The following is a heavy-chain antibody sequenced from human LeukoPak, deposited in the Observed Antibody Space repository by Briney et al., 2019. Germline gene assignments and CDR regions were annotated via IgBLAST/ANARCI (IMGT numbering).Heavy chain of an antibody. CDR2: IRYDGNNK. CDR1: GFTFSSYG. J-gene: IGHJ4*02. D-gene: IGHD5-12*01. Sequence: GGSLRLSCGASGFTFSSYGMHWVRQAPGKGLEWVAFIRYDGNNKYQPDSVKGRFTISRDNSKNSLYLQMNSLRAEDTAVYYCARVLVATSYFDYWGQGTLVTVSS. V-gene: IGHV3-30*02. CDR3: ARVLVATSYFDY.